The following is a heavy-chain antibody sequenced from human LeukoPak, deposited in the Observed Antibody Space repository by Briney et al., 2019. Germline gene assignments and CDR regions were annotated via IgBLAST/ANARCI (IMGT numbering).Heavy chain of an antibody. Sequence: GGSLRLSCAASGFTFSSYAMSWVRQAPGKGLEWVSGISGSGDNTYYADSVKGRFTISRDNSKNTLYVQVNSLGTKDTAAYYCARVFGGPKLGVWFGELLAGYYYYGMDVWGQGTTVTVSS. V-gene: IGHV3-23*01. J-gene: IGHJ6*02. D-gene: IGHD3-10*01. CDR1: GFTFSSYA. CDR2: ISGSGDNT. CDR3: ARVFGGPKLGVWFGELLAGYYYYGMDV.